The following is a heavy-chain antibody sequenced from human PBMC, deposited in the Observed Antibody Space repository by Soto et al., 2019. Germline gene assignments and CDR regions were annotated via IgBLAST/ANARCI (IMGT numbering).Heavy chain of an antibody. CDR2: INAYNGNT. CDR1: GYTFTTYG. Sequence: GASVKVSCKASGYTFTTYGISWVRQAPGQGLEWMGWINAYNGNTKYAQKLQGRVTMTTDTSRSTAYMELRSLRSDDPAGYYCARGVGWGIYYNQYNWFDPWGKETLVTASS. CDR3: ARGVGWGIYYNQYNWFDP. J-gene: IGHJ5*02. V-gene: IGHV1-18*01. D-gene: IGHD3-10*01.